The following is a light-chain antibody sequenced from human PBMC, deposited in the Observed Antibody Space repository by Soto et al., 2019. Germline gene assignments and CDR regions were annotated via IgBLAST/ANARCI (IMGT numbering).Light chain of an antibody. Sequence: EIVLTQSPGTLSLSPGERATLSCRASQSVSSSYLAWYQQKPGQAPRLLIYGASSRATGIPDRFSGSGSGTDFTLTISRLEPEDIAVYYCQQYGNSPFGGGTKVEIK. CDR3: QQYGNSP. J-gene: IGKJ4*01. CDR1: QSVSSSY. V-gene: IGKV3-20*01. CDR2: GAS.